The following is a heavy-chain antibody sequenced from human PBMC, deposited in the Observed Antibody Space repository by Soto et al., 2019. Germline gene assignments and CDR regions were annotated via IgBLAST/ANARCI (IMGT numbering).Heavy chain of an antibody. Sequence: SETLSLTCTVSGGSISSGGYYWSWIRQHPGKGLEWIGYIYYSGSTYYNPSLKSRVTISVDTSKNQFSLKLSSVTAADTAVYYCARLVRYFDWPGDHSPGEYNWFDPWGQGTLVTVSS. CDR1: GGSISSGGYY. J-gene: IGHJ5*02. CDR2: IYYSGST. V-gene: IGHV4-31*03. CDR3: ARLVRYFDWPGDHSPGEYNWFDP. D-gene: IGHD3-9*01.